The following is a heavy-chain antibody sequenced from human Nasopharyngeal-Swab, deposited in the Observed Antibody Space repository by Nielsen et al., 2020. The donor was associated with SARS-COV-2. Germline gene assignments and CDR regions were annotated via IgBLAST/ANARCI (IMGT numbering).Heavy chain of an antibody. D-gene: IGHD3-16*01. Sequence: GGSLRLSCAASGFTFSSYSMNWVRQAPGKGLEWVSSISSSGSYIYYADSVKGRFTISRDNAKNSLYLQMNSLRAEDTAVYYCARDLGDDAFDIWGQGTMVTVSS. V-gene: IGHV3-21*01. CDR2: ISSSGSYI. CDR3: ARDLGDDAFDI. J-gene: IGHJ3*02. CDR1: GFTFSSYS.